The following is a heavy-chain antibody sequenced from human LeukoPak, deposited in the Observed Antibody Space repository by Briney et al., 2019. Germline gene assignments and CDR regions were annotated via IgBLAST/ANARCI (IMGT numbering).Heavy chain of an antibody. Sequence: SETLSLTCAVSGYSIGSGYYWGWIRQPPGKGLEWIGSIYHSGSTYYNPSLKSRVTISVDTSKNQFSLKLSSVTAADTAVYYCARDGSPYGSGSYFHYYYYGMDVWGKGTTVTVSS. J-gene: IGHJ6*04. D-gene: IGHD3-10*01. CDR1: GYSIGSGYY. CDR2: IYHSGST. CDR3: ARDGSPYGSGSYFHYYYYGMDV. V-gene: IGHV4-38-2*02.